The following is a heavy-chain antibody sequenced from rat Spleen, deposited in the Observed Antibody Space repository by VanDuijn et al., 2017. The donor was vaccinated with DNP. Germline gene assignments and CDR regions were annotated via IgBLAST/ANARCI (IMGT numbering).Heavy chain of an antibody. CDR3: SRRGYYGSYWYFDF. J-gene: IGHJ1*01. CDR1: DYSITSVYR. D-gene: IGHD1-6*01. Sequence: EVQLQESGPGLVKPSQSLSLTCSVTDYSITSVYRWNWIRKFPGNKLEWMAYIDSAGSTNYNPSLKSRISITRDTSKNQLCLQVNSVTTQDTATYYCSRRGYYGSYWYFDFWGPGTMVTVSS. CDR2: IDSAGST. V-gene: IGHV3-3*01.